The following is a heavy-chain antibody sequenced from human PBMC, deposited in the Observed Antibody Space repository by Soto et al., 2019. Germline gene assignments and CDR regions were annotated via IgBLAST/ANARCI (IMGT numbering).Heavy chain of an antibody. V-gene: IGHV1-69*01. CDR1: GGTFSSYA. CDR3: ATGIIVVVPAYYYYYGMDV. D-gene: IGHD2-2*01. J-gene: IGHJ6*02. Sequence: QVQLVQSGAEVKKPGSSVKVSCKASGGTFSSYAISWVRQAPGQGLEWMGGIIPIFGTANYAQKFQGRVTMTADESTNTAYMELSSLRSEDTAVYYCATGIIVVVPAYYYYYGMDVRGQGTTVTVSS. CDR2: IIPIFGTA.